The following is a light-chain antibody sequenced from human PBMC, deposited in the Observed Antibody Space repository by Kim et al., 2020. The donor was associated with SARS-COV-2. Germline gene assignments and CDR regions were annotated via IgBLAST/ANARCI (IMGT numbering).Light chain of an antibody. V-gene: IGLV3-1*01. J-gene: IGLJ2*01. CDR2: QDS. CDR3: QAWDSSHVL. Sequence: SYELTQPPSVSVSPGQTATMACSGDNLGDKYVCWYQQRPGQSPVLVIYQDSKRPSGIPERFFGSNSGNTATLTISGTQATDEADYYCQAWDSSHVLFGGG. CDR1: NLGDKY.